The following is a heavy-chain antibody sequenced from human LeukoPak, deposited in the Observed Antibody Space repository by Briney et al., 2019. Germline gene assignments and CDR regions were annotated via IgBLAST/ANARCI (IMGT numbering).Heavy chain of an antibody. V-gene: IGHV3-23*01. D-gene: IGHD6-19*01. Sequence: GGSLRLSCAASGFTFSSYAMNWVRQAPGKGLEWVSLIRGSGDSTDYADSVKGRFTISRDNSKNTLYLQINSLRADDTAVYYCAKRTVAGTGRGFDIWGQGTLVTVSS. J-gene: IGHJ3*02. CDR2: IRGSGDST. CDR1: GFTFSSYA. CDR3: AKRTVAGTGRGFDI.